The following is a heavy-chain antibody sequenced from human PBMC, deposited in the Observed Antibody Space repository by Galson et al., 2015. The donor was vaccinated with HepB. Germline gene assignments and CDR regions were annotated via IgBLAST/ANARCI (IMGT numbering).Heavy chain of an antibody. CDR1: GFPFSSYA. V-gene: IGHV3-23*01. Sequence: LRLSCAASGFPFSSYAMSWVRQAPGKGLEWVSGITGSGGNIYYADSVKGRFTISRDNSKTTLYLQMNSLRAEDTAVYYCAKDGYIVATQIYGMDVWGQGTTVTVSS. J-gene: IGHJ6*02. CDR2: ITGSGGNI. D-gene: IGHD5-12*01. CDR3: AKDGYIVATQIYGMDV.